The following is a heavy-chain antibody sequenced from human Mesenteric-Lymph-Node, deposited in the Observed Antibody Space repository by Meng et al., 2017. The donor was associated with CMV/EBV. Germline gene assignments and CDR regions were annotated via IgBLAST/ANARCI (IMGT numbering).Heavy chain of an antibody. D-gene: IGHD5-24*01. J-gene: IGHJ4*02. V-gene: IGHV1-18*04. CDR3: ARDNNYWSFDY. CDR1: GYTIKYYD. CDR2: ISAYTTRA. Sequence: ACQASGYTIKYYDLSWGRQAPGQGPEWMGWISAYTTRAKFAEKFQDRVTMTTDTSTSTFYMEVSGLRSEDTAIYYCARDNNYWSFDYWGQGALVTVSS.